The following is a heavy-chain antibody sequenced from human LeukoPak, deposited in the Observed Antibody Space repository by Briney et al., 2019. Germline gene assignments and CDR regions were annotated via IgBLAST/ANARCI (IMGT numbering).Heavy chain of an antibody. V-gene: IGHV4-30-2*01. D-gene: IGHD2-15*01. CDR1: GGSISSGGYY. CDR3: ARGASYCSGGSCYYPPLDY. J-gene: IGHJ4*02. Sequence: SETLSLTCTVSGGSISSGGYYWSWIRQPPGKGLEWIGYIYHSGSTYYNPSLKSRVTISVDRSKNQFSLKLSSVTAADTAVYYCARGASYCSGGSCYYPPLDYWGQGTLVTVSS. CDR2: IYHSGST.